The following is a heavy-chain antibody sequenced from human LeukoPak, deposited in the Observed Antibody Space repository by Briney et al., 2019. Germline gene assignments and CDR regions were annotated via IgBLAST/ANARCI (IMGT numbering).Heavy chain of an antibody. CDR3: ARGIAAARGV. V-gene: IGHV4-34*01. J-gene: IGHJ6*02. CDR1: GGSISSYY. Sequence: SETLSLTCTVSGGSISSYYWSWIRQPPGKGLEWIGEINHSGSTNYNPSLKSRVTISVDTSKNQFSLKLSSVTAADTAVYYCARGIAAARGVWGQGTTVTVSS. D-gene: IGHD6-13*01. CDR2: INHSGST.